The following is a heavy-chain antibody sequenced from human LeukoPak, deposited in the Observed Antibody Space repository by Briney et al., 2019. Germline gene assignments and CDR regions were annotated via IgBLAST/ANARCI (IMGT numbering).Heavy chain of an antibody. CDR1: GSTFSSYS. CDR2: ISSSSDHI. Sequence: PGGSLRLSCAASGSTFSSYSMNWVRQAPGKGLEWVSSISSSSDHIAYADSVKGRFPISRDNAKNALYLQVNSLRAEDTAVYYCARGVVPAAFDYWGQGTLVTVSS. D-gene: IGHD2-2*01. J-gene: IGHJ4*02. V-gene: IGHV3-21*01. CDR3: ARGVVPAAFDY.